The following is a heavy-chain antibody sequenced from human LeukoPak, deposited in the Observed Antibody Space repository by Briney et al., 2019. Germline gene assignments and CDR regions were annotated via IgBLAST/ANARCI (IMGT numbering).Heavy chain of an antibody. CDR2: ISSSSSYI. J-gene: IGHJ4*02. V-gene: IGHV3-21*04. D-gene: IGHD2-2*01. CDR3: AKDRHAPGRYCSSTTCFPFDF. Sequence: PGGSLRLSCAASGFTFSSYSMNWVRQAPGKGLEWVSSISSSSSYIYYADSVKGRFTISRDNAKNSLYLQMNSLRAEDTAVYYCAKDRHAPGRYCSSTTCFPFDFWGQGTLVTVSS. CDR1: GFTFSSYS.